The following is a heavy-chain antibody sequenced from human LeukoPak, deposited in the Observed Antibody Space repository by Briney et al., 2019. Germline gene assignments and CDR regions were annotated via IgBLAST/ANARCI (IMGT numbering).Heavy chain of an antibody. CDR2: IYSGGST. CDR3: ARDSRAAAGFDY. V-gene: IGHV3-53*01. CDR1: GFTVSSNY. J-gene: IGHJ4*02. D-gene: IGHD6-13*01. Sequence: GGSLRLSCAASGFTVSSNYMSWVRQAPGKGLEWVSVIYSGGSTYYADSVKGRFTISRDNSKNTLYLQMNSLRAEDTALYYCARDSRAAAGFDYWGQGTLVTVSS.